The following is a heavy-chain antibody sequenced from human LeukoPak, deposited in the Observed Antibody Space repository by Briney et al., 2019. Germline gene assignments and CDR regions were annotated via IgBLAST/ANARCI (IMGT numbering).Heavy chain of an antibody. CDR1: GYKFPSYW. J-gene: IGHJ6*03. V-gene: IGHV5-51*01. Sequence: GESLKISCKASGYKFPSYWIGWVRQLPGKGLEWMGIIYPGDSDTRYSPSFQGQVTISADKSISTAYLQWSSLKASDTAMYYCARGRRSSSSDYYYYYYMDVWGKGTTVTVSS. D-gene: IGHD6-6*01. CDR2: IYPGDSDT. CDR3: ARGRRSSSSDYYYYYYMDV.